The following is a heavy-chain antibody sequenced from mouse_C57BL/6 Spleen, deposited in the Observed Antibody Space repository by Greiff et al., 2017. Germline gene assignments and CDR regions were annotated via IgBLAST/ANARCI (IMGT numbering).Heavy chain of an antibody. J-gene: IGHJ2*01. CDR3: ASGVGRRENYFDY. D-gene: IGHD4-1*01. V-gene: IGHV1-53*01. Sequence: QVQLQQPGTELVKPGASVKLSCKASGYTFTSYWMHWVKQRPGQGLEWIGKINPSNGGTNYNEKFKSKGTLTVDKSSSTAYMQLSSLASEDSAVYYCASGVGRRENYFDYWGQGTTLTVSS. CDR1: GYTFTSYW. CDR2: INPSNGGT.